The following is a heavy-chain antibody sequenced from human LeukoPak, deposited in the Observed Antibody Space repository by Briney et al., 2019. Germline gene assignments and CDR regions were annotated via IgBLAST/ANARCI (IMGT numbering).Heavy chain of an antibody. D-gene: IGHD2-8*02. V-gene: IGHV3-23*01. Sequence: GGSLRLSCAASGFTFSSDAMSWVRQPPGKGLEWVSSIFPSGGEIHYADSVRGRFTISRDNSKSTLSLQMNSLRAEDTAIYYCATYRQVLLPFESWGQGTLVTVSS. CDR1: GFTFSSDA. CDR3: ATYRQVLLPFES. CDR2: IFPSGGEI. J-gene: IGHJ4*02.